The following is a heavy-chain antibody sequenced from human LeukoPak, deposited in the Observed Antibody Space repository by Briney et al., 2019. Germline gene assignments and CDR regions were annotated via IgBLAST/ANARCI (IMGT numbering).Heavy chain of an antibody. D-gene: IGHD5-18*01. CDR1: GDSISLFY. V-gene: IGHV4-59*01. Sequence: TSETLSLTCIVSGDSISLFYWSWIRQPPGKGLEWIGYIHYSGRTNYNPSLKSRVTMSLDTSKNHFSLKLRSVTAADTAVYYCARVSPDTATDYGWFDPWGQGSLVTVSS. CDR3: ARVSPDTATDYGWFDP. J-gene: IGHJ5*02. CDR2: IHYSGRT.